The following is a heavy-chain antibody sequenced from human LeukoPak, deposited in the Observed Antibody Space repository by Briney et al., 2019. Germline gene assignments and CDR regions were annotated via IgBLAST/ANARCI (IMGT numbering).Heavy chain of an antibody. Sequence: GGSLRLSCAASGFTFSSYGMHWVRQAPGKGLEWVAVIWYDGSNKYYADSVKGRFTISRDNSKNTLYLQMNSLRGDDTAVYYCAKDAQRGFDYSNSLEYWGQGTLVTVSS. CDR2: IWYDGSNK. D-gene: IGHD4-11*01. V-gene: IGHV3-33*06. CDR1: GFTFSSYG. CDR3: AKDAQRGFDYSNSLEY. J-gene: IGHJ4*02.